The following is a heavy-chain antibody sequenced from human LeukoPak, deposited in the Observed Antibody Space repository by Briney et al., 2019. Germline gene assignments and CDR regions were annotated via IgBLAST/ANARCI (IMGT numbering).Heavy chain of an antibody. D-gene: IGHD2-2*01. Sequence: GGSLRLSCVVSGFTFRSYAMHWVRQAPGKGLEWVAVILNDGNNKYYADSVEGRFTVSRDNAKNTVYLQMDSLRAEDTAVYYCLKDADYWGHGTRVTVSS. CDR2: ILNDGNNK. CDR1: GFTFRSYA. J-gene: IGHJ4*01. V-gene: IGHV3-30*04. CDR3: LKDADY.